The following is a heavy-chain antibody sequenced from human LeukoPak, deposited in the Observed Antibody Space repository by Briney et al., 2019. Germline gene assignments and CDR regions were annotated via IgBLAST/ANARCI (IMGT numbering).Heavy chain of an antibody. Sequence: SETLSLTCTVSGGSISSYYWSWIRQPPGKGLEWIGYIYYSGSTNYNPSLKSRVTISVDTSKNQFSLKLSSATAADTAVYYCARDQYSTGWYDYWGQGTLVTVSS. CDR1: GGSISSYY. CDR3: ARDQYSTGWYDY. D-gene: IGHD6-19*01. CDR2: IYYSGST. J-gene: IGHJ4*02. V-gene: IGHV4-59*01.